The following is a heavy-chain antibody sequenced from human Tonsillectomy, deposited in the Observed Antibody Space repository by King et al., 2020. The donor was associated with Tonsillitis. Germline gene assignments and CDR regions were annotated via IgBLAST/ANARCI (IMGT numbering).Heavy chain of an antibody. J-gene: IGHJ4*02. CDR3: AKGRRVAAAAYFDH. CDR2: LSGSGNKT. V-gene: IGHV3-23*04. D-gene: IGHD6-13*01. Sequence: VQLVESGGGLIQPGGSLRLSCEASGIAFGHYAMTWVRQAPGKGLEWVSGLSGSGNKTYYADSVKGRFTISRDNSKNTMYLEMNSLRVEDTAVYFCAKGRRVAAAAYFDHWGQGILVTVSS. CDR1: GIAFGHYA.